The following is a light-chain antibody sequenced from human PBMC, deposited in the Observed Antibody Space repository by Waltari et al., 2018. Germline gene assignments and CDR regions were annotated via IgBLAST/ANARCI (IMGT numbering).Light chain of an antibody. CDR1: QSVSSSY. CDR3: QQYGSSLSIT. Sequence: IVLTQSPGPLSLSQGERATLPCRASQSVSSSYLAWYQQKFGQAPRLLIYDASSRATGIPDRFSGSGSGTDFTLTISRLEPEDFAVYYCQQYGSSLSITFGQGTRLEIK. CDR2: DAS. J-gene: IGKJ5*01. V-gene: IGKV3-20*01.